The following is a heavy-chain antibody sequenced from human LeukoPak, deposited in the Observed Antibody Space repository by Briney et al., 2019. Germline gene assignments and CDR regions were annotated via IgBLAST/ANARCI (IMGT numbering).Heavy chain of an antibody. CDR2: ISGSGGST. D-gene: IGHD5-24*01. Sequence: PGGSLRLSCAASGFTFSSYAMSWVRQAPGKGLEWVSAISGSGGSTYSADSVKGRFTISRDNSKNTLYLQMNSLRAEDTAVYYCARELSEMATISPFDYWGQGTLVTVSS. CDR3: ARELSEMATISPFDY. CDR1: GFTFSSYA. J-gene: IGHJ4*02. V-gene: IGHV3-23*01.